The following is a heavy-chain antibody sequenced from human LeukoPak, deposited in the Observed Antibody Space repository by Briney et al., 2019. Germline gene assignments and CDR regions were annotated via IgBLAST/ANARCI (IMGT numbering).Heavy chain of an antibody. Sequence: GGSLRLSCAASGFTFSSYAMSWVRQAPGKGLEWVSAISGSGGTTYYADSVKGRFTISRDNSKNTLYLQMDSLRAEDTAVYYCARDSIAVAGTPAFDIWGQGTMVTVSS. CDR1: GFTFSSYA. V-gene: IGHV3-23*01. CDR3: ARDSIAVAGTPAFDI. D-gene: IGHD6-19*01. J-gene: IGHJ3*02. CDR2: ISGSGGTT.